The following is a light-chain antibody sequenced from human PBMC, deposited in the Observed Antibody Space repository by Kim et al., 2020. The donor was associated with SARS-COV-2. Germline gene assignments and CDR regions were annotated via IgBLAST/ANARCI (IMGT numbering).Light chain of an antibody. CDR1: SSDVGGYNY. V-gene: IGLV2-11*01. CDR3: CSYAGSYTL. CDR2: DVS. J-gene: IGLJ2*01. Sequence: QSALTQPRLVSGSPGQSVTISCTGTSSDVGGYNYVSWYQQHPGKAPKLTIYDVSKRPSVVPDRFSGSKSGNTASLTISGLQAEDEADYYCCSYAGSYTLFGGGTQLTIL.